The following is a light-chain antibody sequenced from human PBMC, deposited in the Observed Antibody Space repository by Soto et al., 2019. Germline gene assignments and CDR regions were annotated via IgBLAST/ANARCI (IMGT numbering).Light chain of an antibody. J-gene: IGKJ1*01. CDR2: KSS. V-gene: IGKV1-5*03. CDR3: QHYNTSSRA. Sequence: DIPMTQSPSTLSASVGDRITITCRARQSISTWLAWYQQKPGKAPKLLIYKSSSLQRGVPSRFSGSGSGTEFTLTISSLQPDDLATYYCQHYNTSSRAFGQGTKVEIK. CDR1: QSISTW.